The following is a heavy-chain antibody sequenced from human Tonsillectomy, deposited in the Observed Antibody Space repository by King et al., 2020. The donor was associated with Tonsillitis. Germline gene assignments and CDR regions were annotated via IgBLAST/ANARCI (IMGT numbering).Heavy chain of an antibody. CDR3: ARDHWYYDSSGYDAFDI. CDR1: GGSISSGGYY. Sequence: QLQESGPGLVKPSQTLSLTCTVSGGSISSGGYYWSWIRQHPGKGLEWIGYIYYSGSTYYNPSLKSRVTISVDTAKNQFSLKLSSVTAADTAVYYCARDHWYYDSSGYDAFDIWGQGTMVTVSS. CDR2: IYYSGST. D-gene: IGHD3-22*01. J-gene: IGHJ3*02. V-gene: IGHV4-31*03.